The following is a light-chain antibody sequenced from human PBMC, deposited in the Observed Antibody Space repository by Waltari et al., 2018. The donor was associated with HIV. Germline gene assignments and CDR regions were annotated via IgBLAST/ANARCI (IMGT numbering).Light chain of an antibody. J-gene: IGLJ3*02. Sequence: QSVLTQPPSVSGAPGQTVTIYCTGSSSNIGAHYGVNGYQQRPVTSPVLLFFGDHNRPSGVPDRLSGCRSGTSASLAITGLQAEDESDYYGQSFDNSLSAVLFGGGTKLTVL. CDR2: GDH. CDR3: QSFDNSLSAVL. CDR1: SSNIGAHYG. V-gene: IGLV1-40*01.